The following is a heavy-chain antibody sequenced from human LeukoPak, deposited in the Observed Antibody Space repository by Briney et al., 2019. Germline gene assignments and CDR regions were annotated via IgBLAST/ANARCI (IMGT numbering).Heavy chain of an antibody. V-gene: IGHV3-74*01. D-gene: IGHD3-9*01. Sequence: GGSLRLSCAASGFTFSSYWMHWVRQAPGKGLVWVSRIKSDGSSTSYADSVKGRFTISRDNAKNTLYLQMNSLRAEDTAVYYCARDARYYDILTGCFDYWGQGTLVTVSS. CDR3: ARDARYYDILTGCFDY. CDR2: IKSDGSST. CDR1: GFTFSSYW. J-gene: IGHJ4*02.